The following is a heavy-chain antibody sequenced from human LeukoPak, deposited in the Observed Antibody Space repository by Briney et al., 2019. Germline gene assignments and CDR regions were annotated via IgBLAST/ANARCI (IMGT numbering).Heavy chain of an antibody. CDR1: GYSFPNYW. V-gene: IGHV5-51*01. J-gene: IGHJ3*02. D-gene: IGHD1-26*01. CDR2: IYPGDSDT. CDR3: ARLTGSYYSAFDI. Sequence: PGESLKISCKVSGYSFPNYWIGWVRQMPGKGQEWMNIIYPGDSDTRYSPSFQGQVTISADMSNNTAYLQWSSLKASDTAMYYCARLTGSYYSAFDIWGQGTMVTVSS.